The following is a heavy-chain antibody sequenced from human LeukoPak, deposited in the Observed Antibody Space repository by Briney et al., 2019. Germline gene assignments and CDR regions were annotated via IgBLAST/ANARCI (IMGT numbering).Heavy chain of an antibody. Sequence: ASVKVSCKVSGYTFTDYYMHWVQQAPGKGLGWMGLVDPEDGETIYAEKFQGRVTITAGTSTDTAYMELSSLRSEDTAVYYCATVASREVGATFDYWGQGTLVTVSS. CDR1: GYTFTDYY. J-gene: IGHJ4*02. CDR2: VDPEDGET. D-gene: IGHD1-26*01. CDR3: ATVASREVGATFDY. V-gene: IGHV1-69-2*01.